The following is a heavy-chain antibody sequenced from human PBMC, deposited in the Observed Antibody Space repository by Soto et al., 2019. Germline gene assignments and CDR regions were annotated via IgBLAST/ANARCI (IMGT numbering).Heavy chain of an antibody. D-gene: IGHD3-22*01. CDR1: GDSISTFY. V-gene: IGHV4-59*01. CDR2: VYYTGST. J-gene: IGHJ4*02. CDR3: ARGRTVRNYADDSSDYFYFFDY. Sequence: SETLSLTCTVSGDSISTFYWGWMRQSPGKELEWTGYVYYTGSTNYNLSLKSRVTISVDRSKNQFSLKLTSANAADTAVYYCARGRTVRNYADDSSDYFYFFDYWGQGTQVTVSS.